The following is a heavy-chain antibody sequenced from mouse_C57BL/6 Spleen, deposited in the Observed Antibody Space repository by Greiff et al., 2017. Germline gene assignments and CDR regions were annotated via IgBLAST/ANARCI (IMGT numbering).Heavy chain of an antibody. Sequence: VKLMESGPELVQPGASVKLSCKASGYAFSSYCMNWVQQRPGKGLEWIGRIYTGDGDTNYNGKFKGRATLTADKSSSTAYLQLSRLTSEDSAVYFCASGGYAGNYYYYALDYWGQGTSVTVSA. CDR2: IYTGDGDT. J-gene: IGHJ4*01. D-gene: IGHD2-1*01. CDR1: GYAFSSYC. V-gene: IGHV1-82*01. CDR3: ASGGYAGNYYYYALDY.